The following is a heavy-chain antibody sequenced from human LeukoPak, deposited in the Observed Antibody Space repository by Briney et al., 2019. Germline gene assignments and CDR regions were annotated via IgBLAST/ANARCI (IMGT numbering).Heavy chain of an antibody. J-gene: IGHJ4*02. CDR2: ISAYNGNT. CDR1: GYTFTSYG. CDR3: ARVHYDILTGYSYFDY. Sequence: ASVKVSCKASGYTFTSYGISWLRQAPGQGLEWMGWISAYNGNTNYAQKLQGRVTMTTDTSTSTAYMELRSLRSDDTAVYYCARVHYDILTGYSYFDYWGQGTLVTVSS. V-gene: IGHV1-18*01. D-gene: IGHD3-9*01.